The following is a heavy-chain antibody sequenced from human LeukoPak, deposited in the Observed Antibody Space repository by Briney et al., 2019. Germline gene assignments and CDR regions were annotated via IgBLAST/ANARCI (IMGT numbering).Heavy chain of an antibody. J-gene: IGHJ4*02. Sequence: GGSLRLSCAAPGLTFSNYAMSWVRQTPEKGLEWVSVISGGGGATFYSDSVKGRFTISRDNSKNTVYLQMNSLGAEDTAVYYCAGRIAVPGTLEYWGQGTLVTVSS. CDR3: AGRIAVPGTLEY. D-gene: IGHD6-19*01. CDR2: ISGGGGAT. V-gene: IGHV3-23*01. CDR1: GLTFSNYA.